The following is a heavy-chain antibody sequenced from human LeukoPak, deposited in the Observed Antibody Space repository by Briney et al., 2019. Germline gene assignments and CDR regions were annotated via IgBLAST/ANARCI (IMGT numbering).Heavy chain of an antibody. CDR1: GFTFRSHA. Sequence: GGSLRLSCVGSGFTFRSHAMSWVRQAPEKGLEFVSGIYGNGGTTYYADSVKGRFSISRDNSKNTLYLQMDSLRGEDTAVYYCAKDFRIGCSAHFDYWGQGALVTVSS. CDR2: IYGNGGTT. D-gene: IGHD6-19*01. V-gene: IGHV3-23*01. CDR3: AKDFRIGCSAHFDY. J-gene: IGHJ4*02.